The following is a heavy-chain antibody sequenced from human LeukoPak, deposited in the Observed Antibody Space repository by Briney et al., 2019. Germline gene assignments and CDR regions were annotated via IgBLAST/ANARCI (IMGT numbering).Heavy chain of an antibody. Sequence: SGPTLVEPTQTLTLTFTFSGFSLRTSGVGVGWIRQPPGKALEWLGFIYWDDDERYRPSLKSRLTITKDTSKNQVVLTMTNMDPVDTATYYCVRRPASSGAYSYFDYWGQGTLVTVSS. J-gene: IGHJ4*02. D-gene: IGHD6-19*01. CDR2: IYWDDDE. V-gene: IGHV2-5*02. CDR3: VRRPASSGAYSYFDY. CDR1: GFSLRTSGVG.